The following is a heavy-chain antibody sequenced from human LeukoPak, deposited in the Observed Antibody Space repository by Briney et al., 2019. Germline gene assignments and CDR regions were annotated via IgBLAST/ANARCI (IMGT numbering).Heavy chain of an antibody. V-gene: IGHV3-74*01. CDR3: VRDVAPSGTVWFDS. J-gene: IGHJ5*01. CDR1: GFTVSSNY. Sequence: GGSLRLSCAASGFTVSSNYMSWVRQAPGKGLVWVSRISDDGRVTLYADFVKGRFTISRDNAKNTLSLQMNSLRVEDTAVYYCVRDVAPSGTVWFDSWGQGTLVTVSS. D-gene: IGHD6-13*01. CDR2: ISDDGRVT.